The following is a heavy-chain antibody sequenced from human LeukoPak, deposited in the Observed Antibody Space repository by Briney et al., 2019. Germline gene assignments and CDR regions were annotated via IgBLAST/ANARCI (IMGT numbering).Heavy chain of an antibody. Sequence: SETLSLTCTVSGGSISSSSYSWGWIRQPPGKGLEWIGSIYYSGSTYYNPSLKSRVAISVDTSKNQFSLKLSSVTAADTAVYYCAREGSSSSFDYWGQGTLVTVSS. J-gene: IGHJ4*02. V-gene: IGHV4-39*07. CDR2: IYYSGST. CDR1: GGSISSSSYS. D-gene: IGHD6-6*01. CDR3: AREGSSSSFDY.